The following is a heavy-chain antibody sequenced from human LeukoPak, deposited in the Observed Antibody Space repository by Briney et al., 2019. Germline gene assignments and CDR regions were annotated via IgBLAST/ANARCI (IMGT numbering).Heavy chain of an antibody. CDR2: IYYSGST. CDR3: ARHYADYEDPYTFDI. CDR1: GGSIISYY. J-gene: IGHJ3*02. D-gene: IGHD4-17*01. V-gene: IGHV4-59*08. Sequence: SETLSLTCTVSGGSIISYYWSWIRQPPGKGLEWIGYIYYSGSTNYNPSLKSRVTISVDTSKNQFSLRLSSVTAADTAVYYCARHYADYEDPYTFDIWGQGTMVTVSS.